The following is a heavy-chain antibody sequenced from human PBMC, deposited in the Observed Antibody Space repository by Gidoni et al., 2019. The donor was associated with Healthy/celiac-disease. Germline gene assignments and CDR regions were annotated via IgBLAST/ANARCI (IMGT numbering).Heavy chain of an antibody. CDR1: GGSISSYY. J-gene: IGHJ4*02. CDR2: IYYSGST. D-gene: IGHD6-13*01. Sequence: QVQLQESGPGLVKPSETLSLTCTVSGGSISSYYWSWIRQPPGKGLEWIGYIYYSGSTNYNPSPKSRVTISVDTSKNQFSLKLSSVTAADTAVYYCARGGIAAAGKRNYFDYWGQGTLVTVSS. CDR3: ARGGIAAAGKRNYFDY. V-gene: IGHV4-59*01.